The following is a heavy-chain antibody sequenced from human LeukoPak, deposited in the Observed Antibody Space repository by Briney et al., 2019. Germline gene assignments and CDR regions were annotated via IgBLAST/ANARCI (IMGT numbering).Heavy chain of an antibody. Sequence: GASVKVSCKASGYTFTSYGISWVRQAPGQGLEWMGWISAYNGNTNYAQKLQGRVTMTTDTSTSTAYMEQRSLRSDDTAVYYCARVKGLAVAGRFYYGMDVWGQGTTVTVSS. V-gene: IGHV1-18*01. J-gene: IGHJ6*02. CDR2: ISAYNGNT. CDR1: GYTFTSYG. CDR3: ARVKGLAVAGRFYYGMDV. D-gene: IGHD6-19*01.